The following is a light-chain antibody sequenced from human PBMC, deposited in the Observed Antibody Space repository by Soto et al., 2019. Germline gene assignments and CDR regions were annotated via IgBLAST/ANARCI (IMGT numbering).Light chain of an antibody. CDR2: GNN. CDR1: SSDIGSNT. V-gene: IGLV1-44*01. Sequence: QLVLTQPPSASGTPGQRVTISCSGSSSDIGSNTVNWYQQLPGTAPKLLISGNNQRPSGVPDRFSGSKSGTSASLAISGLQSEDEADYYCAAWDDSLNAWVFGGGTQLTVL. J-gene: IGLJ3*02. CDR3: AAWDDSLNAWV.